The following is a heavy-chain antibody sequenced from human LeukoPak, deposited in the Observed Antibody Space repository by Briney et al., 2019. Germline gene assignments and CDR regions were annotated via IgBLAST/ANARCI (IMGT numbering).Heavy chain of an antibody. D-gene: IGHD4-23*01. CDR1: GFTFSSYA. Sequence: GGSLRLSCAASGFTFSSYAMHWVRQAPGKGLEWVAVISYDGSNKYYADSVKGRFTISRDNSKNTLYLQMNSLRAEDTAVYYCARDRTVEPLLGLYYYYCMDVWGQGTTVTVSS. J-gene: IGHJ6*02. CDR2: ISYDGSNK. CDR3: ARDRTVEPLLGLYYYYCMDV. V-gene: IGHV3-30-3*01.